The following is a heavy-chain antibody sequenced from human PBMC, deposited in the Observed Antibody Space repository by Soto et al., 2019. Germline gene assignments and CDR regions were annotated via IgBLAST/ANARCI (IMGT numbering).Heavy chain of an antibody. Sequence: GGSLGLSCAASGFTFSSYSMNWVRQAPGKGLEWVSSISSSSSYIYYADSVKGRFTISRDNAKNSLYLQMNSLRAEDTAVYYCARGEVLWFGELLGYYYYGMDVWGQGTTVTVSS. V-gene: IGHV3-21*01. J-gene: IGHJ6*02. D-gene: IGHD3-10*01. CDR1: GFTFSSYS. CDR2: ISSSSSYI. CDR3: ARGEVLWFGELLGYYYYGMDV.